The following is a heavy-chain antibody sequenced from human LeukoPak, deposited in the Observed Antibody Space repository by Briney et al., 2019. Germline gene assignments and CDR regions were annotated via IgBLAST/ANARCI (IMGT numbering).Heavy chain of an antibody. CDR3: AREIFRDV. D-gene: IGHD2/OR15-2a*01. V-gene: IGHV3-66*01. CDR2: IYSGGNT. CDR1: GFTVSSYF. Sequence: PGGSLRLSCAVSGFTVSSYFISWVRQAPGKGLEWVSSIYSGGNTYYAGSVKGRFTISRDNSKNTLYLQMNSLRDEDTAVYYCAREIFRDVWGQGTTVTVSS. J-gene: IGHJ6*02.